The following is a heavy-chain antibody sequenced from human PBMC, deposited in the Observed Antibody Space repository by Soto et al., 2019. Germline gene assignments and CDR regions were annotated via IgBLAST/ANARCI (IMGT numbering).Heavy chain of an antibody. V-gene: IGHV4-34*01. J-gene: IGHJ4*02. CDR3: ARDRSTVVTHIFDY. Sequence: SETLSLTCAVYGGSFSGYYWSWIRQPPGKGLEWIGEINHSGSTNYNPSLKSRVTISVDTSKNQFSLKLSSVTAADTAVYYCARDRSTVVTHIFDYWGQGNLVPVSS. D-gene: IGHD4-17*01. CDR1: GGSFSGYY. CDR2: INHSGST.